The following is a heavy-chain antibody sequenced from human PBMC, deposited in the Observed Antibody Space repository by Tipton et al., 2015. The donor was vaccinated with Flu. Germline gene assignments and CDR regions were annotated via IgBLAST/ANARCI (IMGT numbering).Heavy chain of an antibody. D-gene: IGHD2-15*01. V-gene: IGHV1-18*01. J-gene: IGHJ4*02. CDR1: GYTFTSYG. CDR2: ISAYNGNT. CDR3: ALGYCSGGSCHTNCDY. Sequence: QMQLVQSGAEVKKPGASVKVSCKASGYTFTSYGISWVRQAPGQGLEWMGWISAYNGNTNYAQKLQGRVTMTTDTSTSTAYMELRSLRSDDTAVYYCALGYCSGGSCHTNCDYWGQGTLVTVSS.